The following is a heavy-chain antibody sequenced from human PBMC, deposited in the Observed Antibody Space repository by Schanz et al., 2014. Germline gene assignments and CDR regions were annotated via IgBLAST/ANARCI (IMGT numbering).Heavy chain of an antibody. V-gene: IGHV1-46*03. Sequence: QVQLVQSGAEVKKPGASVKASCKASGYTFTSDSMHWVRQAPGQGLEWMGMINPSGGSTTYAQKFQGRVTMTRGTSTSTVYMELSSLRSEDTAVYYCARDGVDAAAGGNYWGQGTLVTVSS. J-gene: IGHJ4*02. CDR3: ARDGVDAAAGGNY. CDR1: GYTFTSDS. D-gene: IGHD6-13*01. CDR2: INPSGGST.